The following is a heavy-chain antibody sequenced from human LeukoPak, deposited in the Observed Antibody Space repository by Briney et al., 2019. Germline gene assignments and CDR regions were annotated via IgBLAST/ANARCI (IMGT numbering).Heavy chain of an antibody. D-gene: IGHD2-2*02. Sequence: PGGSLRLSCAASGFTFSTYWMHWVRQAPGKGLVWVSRISTDGSSTSYADSVKGRFTISRDNAKNTLYLQVNSLRAEDTAVYYCARVRYCSSTSCYSYFDYWGQGTLVTVSS. CDR2: ISTDGSST. CDR1: GFTFSTYW. V-gene: IGHV3-74*01. CDR3: ARVRYCSSTSCYSYFDY. J-gene: IGHJ4*02.